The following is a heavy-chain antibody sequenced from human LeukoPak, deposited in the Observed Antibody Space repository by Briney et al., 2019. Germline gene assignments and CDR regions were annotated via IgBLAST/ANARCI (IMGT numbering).Heavy chain of an antibody. CDR2: ITASGTAM. Sequence: GGSLRLSCAASGFTFSSYSMNWVRQAPGKGLEWVSHITASGTAMFYADSVKGRFTTSRDNAKNPLYLQMNSLRDEDTAVYYCASSGSYRFDYWGQGTLVTVSS. CDR1: GFTFSSYS. J-gene: IGHJ4*02. V-gene: IGHV3-48*02. D-gene: IGHD1-26*01. CDR3: ASSGSYRFDY.